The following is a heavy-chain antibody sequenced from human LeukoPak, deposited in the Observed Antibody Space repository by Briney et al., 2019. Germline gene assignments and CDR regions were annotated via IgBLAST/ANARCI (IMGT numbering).Heavy chain of an antibody. V-gene: IGHV3-48*03. CDR1: GVTFSSYE. J-gene: IGHJ4*02. Sequence: PGGSLRLSCAASGVTFSSYEMNWVRQAPGKGLEWVSYISSSGSTIYYADSVKGRFTISRDNAKNSLYLQMNSLRAEDAAVYYCARDLTGGYSYGDYWGQGTLVTVSS. CDR2: ISSSGSTI. CDR3: ARDLTGGYSYGDY. D-gene: IGHD5-18*01.